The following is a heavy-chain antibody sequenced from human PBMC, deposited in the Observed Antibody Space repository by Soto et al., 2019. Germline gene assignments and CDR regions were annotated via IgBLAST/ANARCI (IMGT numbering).Heavy chain of an antibody. J-gene: IGHJ4*02. CDR2: INHSGST. V-gene: IGHV4-34*01. D-gene: IGHD3-3*01. CDR3: ARGGAIFGVVTRSIDY. CDR1: GGSFSGYY. Sequence: QVQLQQWGAGLLKPSETLSLTCAVYGGSFSGYYWSWIRQPPGKGLEWIGEINHSGSTNYNPSLKSRVTISVDTSKNQVSLKLGSVTAADTAVYYCARGGAIFGVVTRSIDYWGQGTLVTVSS.